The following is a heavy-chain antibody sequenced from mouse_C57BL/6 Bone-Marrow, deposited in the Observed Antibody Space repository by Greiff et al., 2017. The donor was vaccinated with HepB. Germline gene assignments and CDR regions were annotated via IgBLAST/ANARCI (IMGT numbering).Heavy chain of an antibody. V-gene: IGHV5-4*01. D-gene: IGHD4-1*01. CDR1: GFTFSSYA. CDR3: AREGTGPFAY. Sequence: EVQLVESGGGLVKPGGSLKLSCAASGFTFSSYAMSWVRQTPEKRLEWVATISDGGSYTYYPDNVKGRFTISRDNAKNNLYLQMSHLKSEDTAMYYCAREGTGPFAYWCQGTLVTVSA. J-gene: IGHJ3*01. CDR2: ISDGGSYT.